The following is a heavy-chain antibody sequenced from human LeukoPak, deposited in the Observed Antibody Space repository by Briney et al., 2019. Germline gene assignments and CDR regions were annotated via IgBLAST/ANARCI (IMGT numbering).Heavy chain of an antibody. J-gene: IGHJ4*02. CDR3: ARDLSGSYYFDY. D-gene: IGHD1-26*01. CDR2: ISSSSSYI. Sequence: GGSLRLSCAASGFTFDDYAMHWVRQAPGKGLEWVSSISSSSSYIYYADSVKGRFTISRDNAKNSLYLQMNSLRAEDTAVYYCARDLSGSYYFDYWGQGTLVTVSS. V-gene: IGHV3-21*01. CDR1: GFTFDDYA.